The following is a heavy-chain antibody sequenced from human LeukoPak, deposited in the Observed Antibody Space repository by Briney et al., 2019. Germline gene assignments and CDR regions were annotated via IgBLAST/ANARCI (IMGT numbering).Heavy chain of an antibody. CDR3: VRGGQNFDFWRFAY. D-gene: IGHD3-3*01. CDR1: GLTFSNYA. CDR2: ISGSGGST. V-gene: IGHV3-23*01. Sequence: GGSLRLSRAASGLTFSNYAMSWVRLAPGKGLEWVSSISGSGGSTYYADSVKGRFSISRDNSKNTVYLQMNSLRVEDTAIFYCVRGGQNFDFWRFAYWGQGTLVTVSS. J-gene: IGHJ4*02.